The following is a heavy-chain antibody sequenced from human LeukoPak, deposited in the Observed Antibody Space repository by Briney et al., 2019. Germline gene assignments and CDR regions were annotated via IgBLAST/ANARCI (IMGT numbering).Heavy chain of an antibody. J-gene: IGHJ6*02. CDR3: ASTSPYPRTAPYGMDV. D-gene: IGHD2-2*01. CDR1: GYTFTSYA. Sequence: LWASVTVSCKASGYTFTSYAMHWVRQAPGQRLEWMGWINAGNGSTKYSQKFQGRVTITRDTSASTAYMELSSLRSEDTAVYYCASTSPYPRTAPYGMDVWGQGTTVTVSS. CDR2: INAGNGST. V-gene: IGHV1-3*01.